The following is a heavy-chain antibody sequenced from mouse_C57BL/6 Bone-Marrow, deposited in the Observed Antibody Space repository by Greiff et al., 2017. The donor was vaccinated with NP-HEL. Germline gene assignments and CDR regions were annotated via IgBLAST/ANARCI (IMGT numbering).Heavy chain of an antibody. CDR1: GYTFTSYG. CDR2: IYPRRGNT. CDR3: ARGEGITTVVAKGGYFDY. V-gene: IGHV1-81*01. D-gene: IGHD1-1*01. Sequence: VQLQQSGAELARPGASVKLSCKASGYTFTSYGISWVKQRTGQGLEWIGEIYPRRGNTYYNEKFKGKATLTADKSSSTAYMELRSLTSEDSAVYFCARGEGITTVVAKGGYFDYWGQGTTLTVSS. J-gene: IGHJ2*01.